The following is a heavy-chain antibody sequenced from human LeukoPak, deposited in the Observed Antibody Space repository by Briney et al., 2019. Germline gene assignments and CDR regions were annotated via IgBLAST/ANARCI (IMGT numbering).Heavy chain of an antibody. Sequence: GGSLRLSCAASGFTFSSYAMHWVRQAPGKGLEWVAVISYDGSNKYYADSVKGRFTISRDNSKNTLYLQMNSLRAEDTAVYYCARFGGDGYNPIDYWGQGTLVTVSS. CDR2: ISYDGSNK. CDR1: GFTFSSYA. CDR3: ARFGGDGYNPIDY. J-gene: IGHJ4*02. V-gene: IGHV3-30-3*01. D-gene: IGHD3-10*01.